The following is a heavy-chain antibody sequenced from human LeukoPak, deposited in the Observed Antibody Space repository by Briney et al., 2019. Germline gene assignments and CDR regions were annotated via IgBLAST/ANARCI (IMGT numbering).Heavy chain of an antibody. J-gene: IGHJ4*02. CDR3: ARVPYDILTGYRTYYYFDY. Sequence: PSETLSLTCAVSGGSFSGYYWSWIRQPPGKGLEWIGEINHSGSTNYNPSLKSRVTISVDTSKNQFSMKLSSVTAANTAVYYCARVPYDILTGYRTYYYFDYWGQGTLVTVSS. D-gene: IGHD3-9*01. V-gene: IGHV4-34*01. CDR1: GGSFSGYY. CDR2: INHSGST.